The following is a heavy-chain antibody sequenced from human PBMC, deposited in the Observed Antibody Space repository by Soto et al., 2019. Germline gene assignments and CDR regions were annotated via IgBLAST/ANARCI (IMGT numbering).Heavy chain of an antibody. CDR2: ISYDGSNK. J-gene: IGHJ5*02. V-gene: IGHV3-30*18. CDR1: GFTFSSYG. Sequence: QVQLVESGGGVVQPGRSLRLSCAASGFTFSSYGMHWVRQAPGKGLEWVAVISYDGSNKYYADSVKGRFTISRDNSKNTLYLQMNSLRAEDTAVYYCAKGQQGVYNNWFDPWGQGTLVTVSS. D-gene: IGHD2-2*02. CDR3: AKGQQGVYNNWFDP.